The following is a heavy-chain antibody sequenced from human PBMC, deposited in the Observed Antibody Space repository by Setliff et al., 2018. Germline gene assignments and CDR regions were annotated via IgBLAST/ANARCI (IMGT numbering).Heavy chain of an antibody. CDR1: GYSFTSYW. CDR2: IYPGDSDT. CDR3: ARHYDILTGYYRGPDAFGI. Sequence: PGESLKISCKGSGYSFTSYWIGWVRQMPGKGLEWMGIIYPGDSDTRYSPSFQGQVTISADKSISTAYLQWSSLKASDTAMYYCARHYDILTGYYRGPDAFGIWGQGTMVTVSS. D-gene: IGHD3-9*01. V-gene: IGHV5-51*01. J-gene: IGHJ3*02.